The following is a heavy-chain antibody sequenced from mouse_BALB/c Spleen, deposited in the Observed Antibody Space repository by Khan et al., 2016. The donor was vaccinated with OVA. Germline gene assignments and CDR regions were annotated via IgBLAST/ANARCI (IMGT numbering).Heavy chain of an antibody. D-gene: IGHD1-1*01. CDR3: ARSGYGSLAY. J-gene: IGHJ3*01. CDR2: INPSSGYH. Sequence: QVQLQESGAELVKPGASVKMSCTASGYMFTSYWMNWVKQRPGQGLEWIGYINPSSGYHENNQTYKDKATLTADKSSSTAYMQLSSLTSEDSAVYYCARSGYGSLAYWGQGTLVTVSA. CDR1: GYMFTSYW. V-gene: IGHV1-7*01.